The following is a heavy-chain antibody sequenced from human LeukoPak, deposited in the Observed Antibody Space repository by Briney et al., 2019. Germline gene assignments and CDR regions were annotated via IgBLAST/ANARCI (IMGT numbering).Heavy chain of an antibody. Sequence: GGSLRLSCAAFGFIFSSYWMTWVRQAPRKGLEWVATIKYDGNEKFYVNSVTGRFTISRDNAKNSLFLQMNSLTAEDTAVYYCVRESFSRGDFNWGQGTLVSVSS. J-gene: IGHJ4*02. V-gene: IGHV3-7*01. CDR2: IKYDGNEK. CDR1: GFIFSSYW. CDR3: VRESFSRGDFN. D-gene: IGHD7-27*01.